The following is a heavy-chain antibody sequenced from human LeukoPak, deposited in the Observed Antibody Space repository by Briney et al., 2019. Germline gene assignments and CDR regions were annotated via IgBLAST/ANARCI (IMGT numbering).Heavy chain of an antibody. CDR1: GGSISSSNW. V-gene: IGHV4-4*02. D-gene: IGHD6-19*01. J-gene: IGHJ4*02. CDR3: ARGGSGSDY. CDR2: IYHSGST. Sequence: PSGTLSLTCAVSGGSISSSNWWSWVRQPPGKGLEWIGSIYHSGSTYYNPSLKSRVTISVDTSKNQFSLKLSSVTAADTAVYYCARGGSGSDYWGQGTLVTVSS.